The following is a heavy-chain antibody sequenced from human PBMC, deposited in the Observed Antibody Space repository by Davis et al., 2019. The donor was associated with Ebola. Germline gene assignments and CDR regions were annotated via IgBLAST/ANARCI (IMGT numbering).Heavy chain of an antibody. D-gene: IGHD3-10*01. V-gene: IGHV4-34*01. CDR2: INHSGST. CDR1: GGSFSGYY. CDR3: ARHRSGSYYEPPDC. Sequence: MPSETLSLTCAVYGGSFSGYYWSWIRQPPGKGLEWIGEINHSGSTNYNPSLKSRVTISVDTSKNQFSLKLSSVTAADTAVYYCARHRSGSYYEPPDCWGQGTLVTVSS. J-gene: IGHJ4*02.